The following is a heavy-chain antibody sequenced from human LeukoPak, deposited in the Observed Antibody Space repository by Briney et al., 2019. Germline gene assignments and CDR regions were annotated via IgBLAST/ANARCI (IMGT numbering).Heavy chain of an antibody. CDR3: AKDQSVVEKRWYYYGMDV. CDR2: ISCDGSNK. D-gene: IGHD2-15*01. CDR1: GLTFSSYS. J-gene: IGHJ6*02. Sequence: GGSLRLSCAASGLTFSSYSMKWVRQAPGKGLEGVAVISCDGSNKYYADSVKGRFTISRDNSKNTLYLQMNSLRAEDTAVSYCAKDQSVVEKRWYYYGMDVWGQGTTVTVSS. V-gene: IGHV3-30*18.